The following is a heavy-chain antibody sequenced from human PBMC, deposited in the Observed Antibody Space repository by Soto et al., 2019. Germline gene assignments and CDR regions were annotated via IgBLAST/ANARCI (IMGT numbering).Heavy chain of an antibody. Sequence: SQTLSLTCAISGDSVSSNSAAWNWIRQSPSRGLEWLGRTYYRSKWYNDYAVSVKSRITINPDTSKNQFSLQLNSVTPEDTAVYYCARAHMVVVPAAIGAPYYYYGMDVWGQGXTVTVSS. CDR1: GDSVSSNSAA. V-gene: IGHV6-1*01. CDR2: TYYRSKWYN. J-gene: IGHJ6*02. CDR3: ARAHMVVVPAAIGAPYYYYGMDV. D-gene: IGHD2-2*01.